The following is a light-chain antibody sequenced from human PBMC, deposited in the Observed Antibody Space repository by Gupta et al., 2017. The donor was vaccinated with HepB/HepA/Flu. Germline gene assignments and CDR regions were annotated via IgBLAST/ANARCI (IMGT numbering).Light chain of an antibody. CDR1: QSVLYRSNNKNY. Sequence: DIVMTHSADSQPVSLGGRATNNCKSSQSVLYRSNNKNYLAWYQQKPGQPPKVLIYWASTRESGVPDRVSGSGSGTDFTLTISSLQAEDVAVYYCQQYYSTPWTFGQGTKVEIK. J-gene: IGKJ1*01. CDR3: QQYYSTPWT. V-gene: IGKV4-1*01. CDR2: WAS.